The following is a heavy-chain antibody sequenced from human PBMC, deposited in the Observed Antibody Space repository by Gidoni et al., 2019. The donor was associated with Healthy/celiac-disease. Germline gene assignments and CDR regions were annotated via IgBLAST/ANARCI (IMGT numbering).Heavy chain of an antibody. Sequence: VQLQQWGAGLLTPSETLSLTCAVYGGSFSGYYWRWIRQPPGKGLEWIGEINHSGSTNYNPSLKSRVTISVDTSKKQFSLKLSSVTAADTAVYYCARTRVDTAMAQRGDYWGQGTLVTVSS. CDR1: GGSFSGYY. V-gene: IGHV4-34*01. CDR3: ARTRVDTAMAQRGDY. CDR2: INHSGST. J-gene: IGHJ4*02. D-gene: IGHD5-18*01.